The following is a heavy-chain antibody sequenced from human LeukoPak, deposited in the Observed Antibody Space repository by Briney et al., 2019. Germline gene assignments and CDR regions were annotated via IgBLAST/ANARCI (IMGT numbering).Heavy chain of an antibody. CDR3: ARETWIQLWFARYYYYGMDV. CDR2: MNPNSGNT. D-gene: IGHD5-18*01. CDR1: GYTFTSYD. J-gene: IGHJ6*02. V-gene: IGHV1-8*01. Sequence: GASVKVSCKASGYTFTSYDINWVRQATGQGLEWMGWMNPNSGNTGYAQKFQGRVTMTRNTSISRAYMELSSLRSEDTAVYYCARETWIQLWFARYYYYGMDVWGQGTTVTVSS.